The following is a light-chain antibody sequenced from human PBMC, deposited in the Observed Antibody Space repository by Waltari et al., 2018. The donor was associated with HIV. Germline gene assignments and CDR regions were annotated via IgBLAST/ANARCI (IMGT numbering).Light chain of an antibody. CDR1: SSNVGGYDY. J-gene: IGLJ2*01. Sequence: QSALTQPPSASGSPGQSVTISCTGTSSNVGGYDYVSWYQQHPAQAPKLILSEVNQRPSGVPARFSCSRSCNTASLTVSGLQAEDEAHYYCSSYAGRNTLLFGGGTKLTVL. V-gene: IGLV2-8*01. CDR2: EVN. CDR3: SSYAGRNTLL.